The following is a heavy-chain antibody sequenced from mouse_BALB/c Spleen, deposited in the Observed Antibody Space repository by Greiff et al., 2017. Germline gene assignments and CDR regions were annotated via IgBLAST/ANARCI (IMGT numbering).Heavy chain of an antibody. Sequence: QVQLQQSGAELVRPGTSVKVSCKASGYAFTNYLIEWVKQRPGQGLEWIGVINPGSGGTNYNEKFKGKATLTVDKSSSTAYMQLSSLTSDDSAVYFCALDYPWFAYWGQGTLVTVSA. CDR1: GYAFTNYL. CDR2: INPGSGGT. D-gene: IGHD2-4*01. J-gene: IGHJ3*01. V-gene: IGHV1-54*01. CDR3: ALDYPWFAY.